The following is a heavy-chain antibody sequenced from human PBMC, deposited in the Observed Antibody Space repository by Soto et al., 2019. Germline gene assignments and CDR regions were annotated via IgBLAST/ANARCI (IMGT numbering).Heavy chain of an antibody. V-gene: IGHV4-59*01. CDR3: ARAHITMVRGVIKGNWFDP. CDR2: IYYSGTT. Sequence: SETLSLTCTVSGGSISTYYWSWIRQPPGKGLEWIGYIYYSGTTNYNPSLKSRVTIPVDTSKNQFSLKLSSVTAADTAVYYCARAHITMVRGVIKGNWFDPWGQGTLVTVSS. D-gene: IGHD3-10*01. CDR1: GGSISTYY. J-gene: IGHJ5*02.